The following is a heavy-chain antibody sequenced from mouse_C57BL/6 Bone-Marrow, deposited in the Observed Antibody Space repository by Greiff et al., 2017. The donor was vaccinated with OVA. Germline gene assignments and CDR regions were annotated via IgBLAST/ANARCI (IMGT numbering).Heavy chain of an antibody. CDR1: GFTFSDYY. CDR3: ARRHYGSTDY. D-gene: IGHD1-1*01. CDR2: ISNGGGST. J-gene: IGHJ2*01. Sequence: EVQVVESGGGLVQPGGSLKLSCAASGFTFSDYYMYWVRQTPEKRLEWVAYISNGGGSTYYPDTVKGRFTISRDNAKNTLYLQMSRLKSEDTAMDYCARRHYGSTDYWGQGTTLTVSS. V-gene: IGHV5-12*01.